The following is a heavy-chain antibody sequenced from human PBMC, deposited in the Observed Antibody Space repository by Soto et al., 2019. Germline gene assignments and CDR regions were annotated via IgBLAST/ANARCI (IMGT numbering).Heavy chain of an antibody. V-gene: IGHV3-9*01. CDR2: ISWNSGTI. Sequence: EVQLVESGGGLVQPGRSLRLSCAASGFTFDDYAMHWVRQAPGKGLEWVSGISWNSGTIVYADSVKGRFTISRDNDKNSLYLQMNRLRGEDTALYYSAKDMRGGSSSSRYYYGLDVWGQGTTVTVSS. CDR1: GFTFDDYA. D-gene: IGHD6-13*01. J-gene: IGHJ6*02. CDR3: AKDMRGGSSSSRYYYGLDV.